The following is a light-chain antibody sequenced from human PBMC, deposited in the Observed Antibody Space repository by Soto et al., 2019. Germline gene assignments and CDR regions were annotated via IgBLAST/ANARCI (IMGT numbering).Light chain of an antibody. V-gene: IGKV3-20*01. Sequence: EVVLTQSPGTLSLSPGERATLYCRSSQTVNSNFLAWYQQKPGHAPRLLIYGVSNGATGITDRFSGSGSGTDITLTISRLEPEDFGVYYCQQSGDTPTFGQGTKVDIK. CDR1: QTVNSNF. CDR2: GVS. J-gene: IGKJ1*01. CDR3: QQSGDTPT.